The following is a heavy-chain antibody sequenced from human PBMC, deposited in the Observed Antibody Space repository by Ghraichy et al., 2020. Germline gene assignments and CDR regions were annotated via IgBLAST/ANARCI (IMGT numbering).Heavy chain of an antibody. CDR1: GFTFSDHY. J-gene: IGHJ4*02. CDR3: VRTSGSWFDY. CDR2: NGSSGTHT. Sequence: GGSLRLSCAGSGFTFSDHYMSWIRQAPGKGLEWVSSNGSSGTHTAYADSVKGRFTISRDNSKNSLYLQMSSLRADDTALYYCVRTSGSWFDYWGQGTLVTVSS. D-gene: IGHD1-26*01. V-gene: IGHV3-11*03.